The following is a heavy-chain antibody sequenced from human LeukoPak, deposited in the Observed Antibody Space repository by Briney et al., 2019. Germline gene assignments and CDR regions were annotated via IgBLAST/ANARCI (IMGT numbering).Heavy chain of an antibody. J-gene: IGHJ4*02. CDR2: IIPILGIA. Sequence: GSSVKVSCKASGGTFSSYAISWVRQAPGQGLEWMGRIIPILGIANYAQKFQGRVTITADKSTSTAYMELSSLRSEDTAVYYCARDTGELLIDYWGQGTLVTVSS. CDR3: ARDTGELLIDY. D-gene: IGHD1-26*01. CDR1: GGTFSSYA. V-gene: IGHV1-69*04.